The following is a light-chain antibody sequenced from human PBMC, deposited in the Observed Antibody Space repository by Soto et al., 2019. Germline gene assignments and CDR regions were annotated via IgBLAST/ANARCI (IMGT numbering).Light chain of an antibody. Sequence: QFVLTQPPSASGTPGQRVTISCSGSSSNIGSNYVYWYQQLPGTAPKLLIYRNNQRPSGVPDRFSGSKSGTSASLAISGLRSEDEADYYCAAWDDSLSVNYVFGTGTKVTVL. CDR3: AAWDDSLSVNYV. J-gene: IGLJ1*01. CDR1: SSNIGSNY. CDR2: RNN. V-gene: IGLV1-47*01.